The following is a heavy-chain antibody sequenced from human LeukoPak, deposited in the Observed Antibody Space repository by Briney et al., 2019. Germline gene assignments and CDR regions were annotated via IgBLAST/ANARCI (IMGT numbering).Heavy chain of an antibody. CDR2: IYPDDSET. CDR1: GYSFNTYW. Sequence: GESLKISCKGSGYSFNTYWIGWVRQMPGKSLEWMGIIYPDDSETRYRTCFQGQVTISVDKSISTAYLQWRSLKASDSAIYFCARRAELGMRYFDSWGQGALLTVSS. V-gene: IGHV5-51*01. J-gene: IGHJ4*02. D-gene: IGHD3-16*01. CDR3: ARRAELGMRYFDS.